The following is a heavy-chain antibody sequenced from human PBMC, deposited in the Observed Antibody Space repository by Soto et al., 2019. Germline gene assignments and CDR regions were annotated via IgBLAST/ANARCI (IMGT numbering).Heavy chain of an antibody. D-gene: IGHD1-26*01. Sequence: EALCVTCAVSGGSIIISNRWTLVRLPPGKGPEWIAEIYPSGITNYTPSLKSRVTMSVDKSKNQFSLKMNSVTAADTAMYYCAREEYKRGATNPLFDYWGKGTLVTVSS. CDR3: AREEYKRGATNPLFDY. J-gene: IGHJ4*02. CDR1: GGSIIISNR. V-gene: IGHV4-4*02. CDR2: IYPSGIT.